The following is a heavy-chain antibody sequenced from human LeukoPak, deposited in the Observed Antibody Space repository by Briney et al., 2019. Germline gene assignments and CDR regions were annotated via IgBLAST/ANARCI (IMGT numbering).Heavy chain of an antibody. Sequence: SETLSLTSTAPGDSFSSYYWSWIRQPAGKGLDWIGRIYSSGSTNYNPSLKSRVTMSVDTSKNQFSLKLGSVTAADTAVYYCAREGGSGWSGVDYWGQGTLVTVSS. J-gene: IGHJ4*02. V-gene: IGHV4-4*07. CDR2: IYSSGST. CDR1: GDSFSSYY. CDR3: AREGGSGWSGVDY. D-gene: IGHD6-19*01.